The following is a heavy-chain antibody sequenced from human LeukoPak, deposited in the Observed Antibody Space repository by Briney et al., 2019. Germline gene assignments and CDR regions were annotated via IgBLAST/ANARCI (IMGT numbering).Heavy chain of an antibody. CDR2: IRYDGSNK. CDR3: ARDWDRYSNYGMDV. D-gene: IGHD4-11*01. J-gene: IGHJ6*02. V-gene: IGHV3-30*02. Sequence: GGSLRLSCAASGFSFSSYGMYWVRQAPGKGLEWVAFIRYDGSNKYYADSVKGRFTISRDNSKNTLYLQMNSLRAEDTAVYYCARDWDRYSNYGMDVWGQGTTVTVSS. CDR1: GFSFSSYG.